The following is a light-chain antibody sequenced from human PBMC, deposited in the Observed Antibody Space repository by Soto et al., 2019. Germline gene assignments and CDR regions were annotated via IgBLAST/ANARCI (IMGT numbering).Light chain of an antibody. CDR1: QSISSW. CDR2: KTS. J-gene: IGKJ2*01. Sequence: DIPMTQSPSTLSASVGDRVTITCRASQSISSWLAWYQQKPGKAPNLLIYKTSTLESGVPPRFSGGGSGTEFTLTISSLQPDDLATYYCQQYNSHPYTFGQGTQLEIK. V-gene: IGKV1-5*03. CDR3: QQYNSHPYT.